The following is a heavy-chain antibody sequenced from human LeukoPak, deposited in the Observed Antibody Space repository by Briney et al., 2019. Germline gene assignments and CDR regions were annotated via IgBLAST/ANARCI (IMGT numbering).Heavy chain of an antibody. CDR2: INPNSGGT. J-gene: IGHJ4*02. CDR1: GYTFTGYY. CDR3: ARDGGTKYYYDSTDY. V-gene: IGHV1-2*02. D-gene: IGHD3-22*01. Sequence: GASVTVSCKASGYTFTGYYMHWVRQAPGQGLEWMGWINPNSGGTNYAQKFQGRVTVTRDTSISTAYMELSRLRSDDTAVYYCARDGGTKYYYDSTDYWGQGTLVTVSS.